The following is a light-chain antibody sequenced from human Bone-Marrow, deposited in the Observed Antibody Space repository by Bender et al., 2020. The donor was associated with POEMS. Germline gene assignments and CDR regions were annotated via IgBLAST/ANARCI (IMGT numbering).Light chain of an antibody. J-gene: IGLJ1*01. CDR2: EGS. Sequence: QSVLTQPPSASGSPGQSITISCTGTSSDVGSYYLVSWYQQHPGKAPKLMIYEGSKRPSGVSNRFTGYKSGNTASLTISELQAENEADYYCSSYTSSSTLCVFGTGTKVTVL. CDR1: SSDVGSYYL. CDR3: SSYTSSSTLCV. V-gene: IGLV2-14*02.